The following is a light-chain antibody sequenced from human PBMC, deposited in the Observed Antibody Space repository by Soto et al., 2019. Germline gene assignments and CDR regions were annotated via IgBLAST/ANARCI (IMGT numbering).Light chain of an antibody. Sequence: AIRMTQSPSSFSASTGDRVTITCRASQGISSYLAWYQQKPGKAPKLLIYASSTLQSGVPSRFSCSGSGTDFTLTISCLQSEDFATYYCQQYSSYPSFGGGTKVEIK. CDR1: QGISSY. CDR3: QQYSSYPS. V-gene: IGKV1-8*01. CDR2: ASS. J-gene: IGKJ4*01.